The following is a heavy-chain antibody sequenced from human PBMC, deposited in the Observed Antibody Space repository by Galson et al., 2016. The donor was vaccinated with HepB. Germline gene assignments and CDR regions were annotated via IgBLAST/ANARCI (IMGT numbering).Heavy chain of an antibody. D-gene: IGHD3-22*01. CDR3: AKDMRSSGYYHGAFDI. CDR2: ISWNSGSI. CDR1: GFTFDDYG. Sequence: SLRLSCAASGFTFDDYGMHWVRQAPGKGLEWVSGISWNSGSIGYADSVKGRFTISRDNAKNSLYLQMNSLRAEDTALYYCAKDMRSSGYYHGAFDIWGQGTMVTVSS. J-gene: IGHJ3*02. V-gene: IGHV3-9*01.